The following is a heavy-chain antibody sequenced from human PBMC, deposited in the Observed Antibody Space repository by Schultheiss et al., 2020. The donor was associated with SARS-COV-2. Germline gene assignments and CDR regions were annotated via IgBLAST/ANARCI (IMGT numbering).Heavy chain of an antibody. CDR1: GRTVSNAY. V-gene: IGHV3-33*08. D-gene: IGHD2-15*01. Sequence: GGSLRLSCAASGRTVSNAYMNWVRQAPGKGLEWVATIWNDGSNKLYADSVKGRFTISRDNSKNTVVLQLNSLRAEDTAVYYCARDYCSGESCYCFAYWGQGTLVTVSS. CDR3: ARDYCSGESCYCFAY. J-gene: IGHJ4*02. CDR2: IWNDGSNK.